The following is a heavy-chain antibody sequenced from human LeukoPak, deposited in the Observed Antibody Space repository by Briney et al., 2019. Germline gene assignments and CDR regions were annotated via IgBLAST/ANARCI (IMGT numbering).Heavy chain of an antibody. CDR3: VRGTLVGDRRLFDY. Sequence: GGSLRLSCAASGFTFSDHYMDWVRQAPGKGLEWVGRSRDKAYSYTTEYAASVRGRFTIPRDDSKNSLYLQLNSLKTEDTAVYYCVRGTLVGDRRLFDYWGQGTLVTVSS. D-gene: IGHD3-16*01. V-gene: IGHV3-72*01. J-gene: IGHJ4*02. CDR1: GFTFSDHY. CDR2: SRDKAYSYTT.